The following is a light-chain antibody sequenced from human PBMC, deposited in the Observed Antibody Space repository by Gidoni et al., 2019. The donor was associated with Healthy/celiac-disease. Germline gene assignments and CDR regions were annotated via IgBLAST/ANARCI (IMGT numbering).Light chain of an antibody. CDR2: MAS. V-gene: IGKV3-15*01. Sequence: EILMTQSPATLSVSPGERATLSCRASQSVSSNLACDQQKPGHAPRRLIYMASTRATGIPARFSGSVSGTEFTLTISSLQSEDFAVYYCQQYNNVPPDTFGQGTKLEIK. J-gene: IGKJ2*01. CDR3: QQYNNVPPDT. CDR1: QSVSSN.